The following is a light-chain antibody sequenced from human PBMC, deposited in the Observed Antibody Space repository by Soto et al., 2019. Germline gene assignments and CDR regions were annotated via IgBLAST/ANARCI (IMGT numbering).Light chain of an antibody. Sequence: QSVLRQPPSVSAAPGQKVTISCSGTSSNIGRNYVAWYQQLPGTAPKLLIYDNDKRPSGIPDRFSGSKSGTSATLGITGLQTGDEADYYCGTWDSSLSDAVVFGEGTQLTVL. CDR1: SSNIGRNY. CDR3: GTWDSSLSDAVV. CDR2: DND. V-gene: IGLV1-51*01. J-gene: IGLJ2*01.